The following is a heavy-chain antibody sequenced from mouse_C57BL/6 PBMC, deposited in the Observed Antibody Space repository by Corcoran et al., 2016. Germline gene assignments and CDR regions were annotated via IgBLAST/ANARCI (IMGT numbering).Heavy chain of an antibody. CDR2: ISYDGSN. Sequence: DVQLQESGPGLVKPSQSLSLTCSVTGYSITSGYYWNWIRQFPGNKLEWMAYISYDGSNNYNPSLKNRISITLDTSRNQFFLNLNSVTTEDTATYYCARDQGIYSLFAYWGQGTLVTVSA. CDR1: GYSITSGYY. V-gene: IGHV3-6*01. CDR3: ARDQGIYSLFAY. J-gene: IGHJ3*01. D-gene: IGHD6-1*01.